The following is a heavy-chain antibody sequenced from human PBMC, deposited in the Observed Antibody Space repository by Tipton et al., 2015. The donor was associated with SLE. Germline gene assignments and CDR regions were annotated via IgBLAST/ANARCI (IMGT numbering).Heavy chain of an antibody. CDR2: IYTSGST. CDR1: GGSISSGSYY. CDR3: ARDFGMGFRELLAMDV. J-gene: IGHJ6*02. D-gene: IGHD3-10*01. Sequence: TLSLTCTVSGGSISSGSYYWSWIRQPAGKGLEWIGHIYTSGSTNYNPSLKSRVTISVDTSKNQFSLKLSSVTAADTAVYYCARDFGMGFRELLAMDVWGQGTTVTVS. V-gene: IGHV4-61*09.